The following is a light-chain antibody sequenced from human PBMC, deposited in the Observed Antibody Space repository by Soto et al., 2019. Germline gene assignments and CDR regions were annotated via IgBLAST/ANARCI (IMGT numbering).Light chain of an antibody. J-gene: IGKJ4*01. CDR3: QQYESFFPLT. CDR2: KAS. CDR1: QNINSW. Sequence: DIQMTQSPSTLSASVGDRVTITCRASQNINSWLARYQQKPGKAPKLLIYKASNLESGVPSRFSGSGSGTDFTLTISSLQPDDFATYHCQQYESFFPLTFGGGTKVEIK. V-gene: IGKV1-5*03.